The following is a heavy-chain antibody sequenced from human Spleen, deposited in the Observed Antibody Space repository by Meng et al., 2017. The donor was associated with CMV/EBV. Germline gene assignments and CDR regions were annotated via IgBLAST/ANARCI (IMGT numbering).Heavy chain of an antibody. D-gene: IGHD4-17*01. CDR2: INPNSGGT. V-gene: IGHV1-2*02. Sequence: ASVKVSCKASGYTFTGYYMHWVRQAPGQGLEWMGWINPNSGGTNYALKFQGRVTMTRDTSINTAYLELSRLRSDDTATYYCARVDYGDYGGDWWGQGTLVTVSS. CDR3: ARVDYGDYGGDW. CDR1: GYTFTGYY. J-gene: IGHJ4*02.